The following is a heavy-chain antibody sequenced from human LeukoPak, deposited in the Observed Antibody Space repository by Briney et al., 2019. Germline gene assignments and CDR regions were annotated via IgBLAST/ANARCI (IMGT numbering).Heavy chain of an antibody. D-gene: IGHD6-19*01. CDR2: IYTSGST. V-gene: IGHV4-4*07. CDR1: GGSISSYY. J-gene: IGHJ4*02. Sequence: SETLSLTCTASGGSISSYYWSWTRQPAGKGLEWIGRIYTSGSTNYNPSLKSRVTISVDKSKNQFSLKLSSVTAADTAVYYCARGDSSGLDYWGQGTLVTVSS. CDR3: ARGDSSGLDY.